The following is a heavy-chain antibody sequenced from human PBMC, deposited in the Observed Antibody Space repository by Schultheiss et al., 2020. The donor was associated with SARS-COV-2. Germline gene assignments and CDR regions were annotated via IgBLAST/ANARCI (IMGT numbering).Heavy chain of an antibody. V-gene: IGHV3-21*01. Sequence: GESLKISCAASGFTFSSYSMNWVRQAPGKGLEWVSSISSSSSYIYYADSVKGRFTISRDNAKNSLYLQMNSLRAEDTAVYYCARSSIAVAGTRARYFDLWGRGTLVTVSS. CDR3: ARSSIAVAGTRARYFDL. J-gene: IGHJ2*01. D-gene: IGHD6-19*01. CDR2: ISSSSSYI. CDR1: GFTFSSYS.